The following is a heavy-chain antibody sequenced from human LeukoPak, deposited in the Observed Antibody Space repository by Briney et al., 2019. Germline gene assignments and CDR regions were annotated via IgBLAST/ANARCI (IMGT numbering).Heavy chain of an antibody. J-gene: IGHJ5*02. V-gene: IGHV4-61*01. Sequence: PSQTLSLTCTVSGGSVSSGSYYWSWIRQPPGKGLEWIGYIYYSGSTNYNPSLKSRVTISVDTSKNQFSLKLSSVTAADTAVYYCAGVSGPGTGGRDRYSYYDFWSGYQEFPREEANWFDPWGQGTLVTVSS. D-gene: IGHD3-3*01. CDR2: IYYSGST. CDR1: GGSVSSGSYY. CDR3: AGVSGPGTGGRDRYSYYDFWSGYQEFPREEANWFDP.